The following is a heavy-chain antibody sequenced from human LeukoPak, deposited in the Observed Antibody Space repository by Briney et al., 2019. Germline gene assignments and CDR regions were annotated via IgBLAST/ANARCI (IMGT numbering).Heavy chain of an antibody. CDR2: INPNSGGT. CDR3: ARDEYAGAPFDY. D-gene: IGHD1-26*01. J-gene: IGHJ4*02. CDR1: GYTFTGYY. V-gene: IGHV1-2*02. Sequence: ASVKVSRKASGYTFTGYYMHWVRQAPGQGLEWMGWINPNSGGTNYAQKFQGRVTMTRDTSISTAYMELSRLRSDDTAVYYCARDEYAGAPFDYWGQGTLVTVSS.